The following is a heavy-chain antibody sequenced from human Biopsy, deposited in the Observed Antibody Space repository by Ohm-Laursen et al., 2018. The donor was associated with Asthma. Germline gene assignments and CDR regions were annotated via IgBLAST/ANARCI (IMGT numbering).Heavy chain of an antibody. CDR2: ISAYNGNT. J-gene: IGHJ4*02. Sequence: AAPVKVSCKASGYTFTSYGISWVRQAPGQGLEWMGWISAYNGNTNYAQKLQGRVTMTTDTSTSTAYMELRSLRSEDTAVYYCARAGALIVGATMGYWGQGTLVTVSS. D-gene: IGHD1-26*01. V-gene: IGHV1-18*04. CDR1: GYTFTSYG. CDR3: ARAGALIVGATMGY.